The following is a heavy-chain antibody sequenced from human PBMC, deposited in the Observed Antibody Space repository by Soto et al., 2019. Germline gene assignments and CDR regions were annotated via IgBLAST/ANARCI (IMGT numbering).Heavy chain of an antibody. CDR1: GYTFNSNY. J-gene: IGHJ4*02. CDR3: ARMEGGSSWFDY. D-gene: IGHD6-13*01. Sequence: ASVKVSCKASGYTFNSNYMYWARQAPGKGLEWMGIINPSGGSTSYAQKFQGRVTMTRDTSTSTVYMELSSLRAEDTAVYYCARMEGGSSWFDYWGQGTLVTVSS. CDR2: INPSGGST. V-gene: IGHV1-46*02.